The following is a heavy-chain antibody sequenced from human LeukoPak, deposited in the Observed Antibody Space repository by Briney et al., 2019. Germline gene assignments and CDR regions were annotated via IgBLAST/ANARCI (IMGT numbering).Heavy chain of an antibody. CDR3: ARDNYGDYYYGMDV. D-gene: IGHD4-17*01. J-gene: IGHJ6*02. V-gene: IGHV4-39*07. CDR2: IYYGGST. Sequence: SETLSLTCTVSGGSVSSSHYWGWIRPPPGKGLEWIGSIYYGGSTYYNASLRSRVTTSVDTSKNQFSLKLSSVTAADTTVYYCARDNYGDYYYGMDVWGQGTTVTVSS. CDR1: GGSVSSSHY.